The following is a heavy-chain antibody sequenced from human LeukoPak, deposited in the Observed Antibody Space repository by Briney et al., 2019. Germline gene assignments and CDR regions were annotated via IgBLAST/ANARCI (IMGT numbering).Heavy chain of an antibody. CDR2: IYYSGST. CDR3: ARGSLGYYYYYMDV. V-gene: IGHV4-59*01. D-gene: IGHD3-16*01. J-gene: IGHJ6*03. Sequence: SETLSLTRTVSGGSISSYYWSWIRQPPGKGLEWIGYIYYSGSTNYNPSLKSRVTISVDTSKNQFSLKLSSVTAADTAVYYCARGSLGYYYYYMDVWGKGTTVTVSS. CDR1: GGSISSYY.